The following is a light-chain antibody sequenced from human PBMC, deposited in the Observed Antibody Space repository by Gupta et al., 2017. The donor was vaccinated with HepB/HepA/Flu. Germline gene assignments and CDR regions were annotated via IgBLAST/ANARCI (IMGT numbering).Light chain of an antibody. CDR3: ATWDASLNGGV. Sequence: QSVLTQPPSASGTPGQRVTISCSGSSSNIGSNTVHWYQQLPGRAPKLLIYSNNQRPSGVPDRFSGSKSGTSASLAISGLQSEDEADYYCATWDASLNGGVFGGGTKLTVL. CDR1: SSNIGSNT. CDR2: SNN. V-gene: IGLV1-44*01. J-gene: IGLJ2*01.